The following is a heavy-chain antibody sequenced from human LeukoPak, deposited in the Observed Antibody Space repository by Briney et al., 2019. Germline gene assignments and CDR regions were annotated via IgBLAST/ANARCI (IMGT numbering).Heavy chain of an antibody. Sequence: SETLSLTCTVSGGSISSYYWSWIRQPAGKGLEWIGRIYTSGSTNYNPSLKSRVTMSVDTSKNQFSLKLSSVTAADTAVYYCARVEGDYVWGSYRFSGAHVAFDIWGQGTMVTVSS. V-gene: IGHV4-4*07. CDR1: GGSISSYY. J-gene: IGHJ3*02. CDR2: IYTSGST. CDR3: ARVEGDYVWGSYRFSGAHVAFDI. D-gene: IGHD3-16*02.